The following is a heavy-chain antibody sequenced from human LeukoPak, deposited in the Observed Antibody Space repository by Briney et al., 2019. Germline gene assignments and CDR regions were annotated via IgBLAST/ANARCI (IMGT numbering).Heavy chain of an antibody. CDR2: ISGSGGST. D-gene: IGHD3-3*01. V-gene: IGHV3-23*01. CDR1: GFTFKRYA. J-gene: IGHJ4*02. Sequence: GGSLRLSCAASGFTFKRYAMSWVRQAPGKGLEWVSAISGSGGSTYYADSVKGRFTISRDNSKNTLYLQMNSLRAEDTAVYYCAKDRPTYYDFWSGYYLFDYWGQGTLVTVSS. CDR3: AKDRPTYYDFWSGYYLFDY.